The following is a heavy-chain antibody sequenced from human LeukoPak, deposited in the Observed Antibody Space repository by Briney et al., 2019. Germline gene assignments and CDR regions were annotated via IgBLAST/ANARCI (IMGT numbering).Heavy chain of an antibody. CDR1: GFTFSSYA. V-gene: IGHV3-23*01. CDR2: ISGSGGST. Sequence: GGSLRLSCAASGFTFSSYAMSWVRQVPGKGLEWVSAISGSGGSTYYADSVKGRFTISRDNSKNTLYLQMNSLRAEDTAVYYCAKDLGYSYDILTGYYYWGQGTLVTVSS. J-gene: IGHJ4*02. CDR3: AKDLGYSYDILTGYYY. D-gene: IGHD3-9*01.